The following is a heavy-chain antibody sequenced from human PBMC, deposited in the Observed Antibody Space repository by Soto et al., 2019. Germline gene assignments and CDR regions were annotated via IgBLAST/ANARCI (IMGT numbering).Heavy chain of an antibody. Sequence: GGSLRLSCAASKFSFNNYWMRWVRQVPGKGPVWVSRINHDGSKTEYADSVKGRFTISRDNTKNTLYLQMNSLRVDDTAMYYCVREPWGFSGSWYDYWGQGTLVTVSS. V-gene: IGHV3-74*03. CDR1: KFSFNNYW. CDR2: INHDGSKT. CDR3: VREPWGFSGSWYDY. D-gene: IGHD5-12*01. J-gene: IGHJ4*02.